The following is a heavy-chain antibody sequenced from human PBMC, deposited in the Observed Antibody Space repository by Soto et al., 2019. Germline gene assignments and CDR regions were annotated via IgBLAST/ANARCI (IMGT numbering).Heavy chain of an antibody. CDR2: IWYDGSNK. D-gene: IGHD2-21*02. Sequence: GGSLRLSCAASGFTFSSYGMHWVRQAPGKGLEWVAVIWYDGSNKYYADSVKGRFTISRDNSKNTLYLQMNSLRAEDTAVYYCARDLDSYCGGDCLAFDYWGQGTLVTVSS. CDR1: GFTFSSYG. CDR3: ARDLDSYCGGDCLAFDY. J-gene: IGHJ4*02. V-gene: IGHV3-33*01.